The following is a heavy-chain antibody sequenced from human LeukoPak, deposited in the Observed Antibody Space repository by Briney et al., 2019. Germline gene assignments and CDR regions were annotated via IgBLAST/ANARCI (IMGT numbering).Heavy chain of an antibody. Sequence: PSETLSLTCAVYGGSFSGYYWSWIRQPSGKGLEWIGEINHSGSTNYNPSLKSRVTISADTSKNQFSLKLSSVTAADTAVYYCAAAAAGLNWFDPWGQGTLVTVSS. CDR2: INHSGST. D-gene: IGHD6-13*01. CDR1: GGSFSGYY. J-gene: IGHJ5*02. CDR3: AAAAAGLNWFDP. V-gene: IGHV4-34*01.